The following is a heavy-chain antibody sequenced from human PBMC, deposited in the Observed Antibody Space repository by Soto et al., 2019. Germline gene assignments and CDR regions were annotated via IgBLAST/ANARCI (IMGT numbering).Heavy chain of an antibody. CDR1: GFTFNNHG. V-gene: IGHV3-30*03. D-gene: IGHD6-19*01. CDR3: ARDRSVYSSGWYTSAFDI. J-gene: IGHJ3*02. CDR2: ISYDGNDK. Sequence: QAQLVESGGGVAQPGRSLRLSCAASGFTFNNHGMQWVRQAPGKGLEWLAVISYDGNDKYYADSVKGRFTVSSDKSKNMLYLQMSNLRAEDTALYYCARDRSVYSSGWYTSAFDIWGQGTMVTVSS.